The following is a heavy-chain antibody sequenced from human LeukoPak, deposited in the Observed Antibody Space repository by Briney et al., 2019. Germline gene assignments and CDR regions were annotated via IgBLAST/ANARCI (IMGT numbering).Heavy chain of an antibody. CDR3: ASTSSSSSVDY. CDR1: GGSISSSSYY. CDR2: IYYSGST. V-gene: IGHV4-39*01. J-gene: IGHJ4*02. D-gene: IGHD6-6*01. Sequence: SETLSLTCTVSGGSISSSSYYWGWIRQPPGKGLEWIGSIYYSGSTYYNPSLKSRVTISVDTSKNQFSLKLSSVTAADTAVYYCASTSSSSSVDYWGQGTLVTVPS.